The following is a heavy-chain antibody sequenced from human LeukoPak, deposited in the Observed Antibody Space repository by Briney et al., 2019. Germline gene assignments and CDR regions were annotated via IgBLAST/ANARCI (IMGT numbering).Heavy chain of an antibody. J-gene: IGHJ4*02. Sequence: GGSLRLSCTASGFTFGDYAMGWIRQAPGKGLEWVGFIRSKAYGETADYAASVKGRFTISRDDSKAIAYLQMNSLRTEDTAVYHCTRDRGAYNLYDYWGQGTLVTVSS. CDR1: GFTFGDYA. CDR3: TRDRGAYNLYDY. V-gene: IGHV3-49*03. CDR2: IRSKAYGETA. D-gene: IGHD1-1*01.